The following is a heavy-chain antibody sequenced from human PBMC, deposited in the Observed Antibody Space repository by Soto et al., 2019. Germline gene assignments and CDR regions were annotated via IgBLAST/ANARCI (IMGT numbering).Heavy chain of an antibody. Sequence: GGSLKLSCAASGFTFSSYAMSWVRQAPGKGLEWVSAISGSGGSTYYADSVKGRFTISRDNSKNTLYLQMNSLRAEDTAVYYCAKEFTDDSSGYYGLAAFDIWGQGTMVTVSS. J-gene: IGHJ3*02. CDR1: GFTFSSYA. D-gene: IGHD3-22*01. V-gene: IGHV3-23*01. CDR2: ISGSGGST. CDR3: AKEFTDDSSGYYGLAAFDI.